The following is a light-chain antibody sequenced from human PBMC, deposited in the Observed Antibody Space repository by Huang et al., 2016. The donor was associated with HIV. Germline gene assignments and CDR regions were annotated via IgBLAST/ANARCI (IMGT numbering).Light chain of an antibody. V-gene: IGKV3-11*01. Sequence: EIVLTQSPATLSLSPGERATLSCRASQSVSSYLAWYQHKPGQAPWLLIYDASNRATGSPARFSGSGSGTDFTLTISSLEPEDFAVYYCQQRSNWPSLTFGGGTKVEI. CDR1: QSVSSY. CDR3: QQRSNWPSLT. CDR2: DAS. J-gene: IGKJ4*01.